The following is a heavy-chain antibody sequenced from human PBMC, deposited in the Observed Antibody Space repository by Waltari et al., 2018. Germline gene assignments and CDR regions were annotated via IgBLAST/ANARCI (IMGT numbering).Heavy chain of an antibody. D-gene: IGHD6-19*01. CDR1: GGTFRSYA. J-gene: IGHJ4*02. Sequence: QVQLVQSGAEVKKPGSSVKVSCKASGGTFRSYANSRVRPAPGQGLEWMGGIIPIFGTANYAQKFQGRVTITADESTSTAYMELSSLRSEDTAVYYCARAPLGVAVAGFDYWGQGTLVTVSS. V-gene: IGHV1-69*13. CDR2: IIPIFGTA. CDR3: ARAPLGVAVAGFDY.